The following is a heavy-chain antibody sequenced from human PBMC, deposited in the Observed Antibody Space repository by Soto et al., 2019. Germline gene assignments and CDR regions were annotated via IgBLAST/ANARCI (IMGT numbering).Heavy chain of an antibody. J-gene: IGHJ3*02. CDR2: IWYDGSNK. V-gene: IGHV3-33*01. CDR3: AREYYDYIWGSYRNRAFDI. D-gene: IGHD3-16*02. Sequence: PGGSLRLSCAASGFTFSSYGMHWVRQAPGKGLEWVAVIWYDGSNKYYADSVKGRFTISRDNSKNTLYLQMNSLRAEDTAVYYCAREYYDYIWGSYRNRAFDIWGQGTMVTVSS. CDR1: GFTFSSYG.